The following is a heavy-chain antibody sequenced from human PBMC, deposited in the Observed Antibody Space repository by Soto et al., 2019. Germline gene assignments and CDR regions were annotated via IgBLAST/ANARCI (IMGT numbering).Heavy chain of an antibody. CDR1: CGSITPYS. CDR3: ARRYGDCFDF. V-gene: IGHV4-59*08. Sequence: SDTLSLTCPVYCGSITPYSWAWIRQPPGKGLEWIGYIYYSGSTNYNPSLKSRVTISVDTSKNQFSLKLSSVTAADTAVYYCARRYGDCFDFWGQGTLVTVSS. CDR2: IYYSGST. J-gene: IGHJ4*02. D-gene: IGHD4-17*01.